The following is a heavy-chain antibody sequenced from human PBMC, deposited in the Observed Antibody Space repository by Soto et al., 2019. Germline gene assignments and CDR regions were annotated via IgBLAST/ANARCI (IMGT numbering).Heavy chain of an antibody. V-gene: IGHV1-18*01. CDR1: GYTFTSYG. J-gene: IGHJ4*02. CDR3: ARDRITVTTENYFDY. Sequence: ASVKVSCKASGYTFTSYGISWVRQAPGQGLEWMGWISAYNGNTNYAQKLQGRVTMTTDTSTSTAYMELRSLRSDDTAVYYCARDRITVTTENYFDYWGQGTLVTVSS. D-gene: IGHD4-17*01. CDR2: ISAYNGNT.